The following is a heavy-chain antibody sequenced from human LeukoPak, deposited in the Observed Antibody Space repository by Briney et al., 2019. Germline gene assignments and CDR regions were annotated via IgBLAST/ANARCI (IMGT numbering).Heavy chain of an antibody. CDR3: AKGLYDGSGYYVDY. J-gene: IGHJ4*02. CDR2: ISGRGGST. CDR1: GFTFNTYA. D-gene: IGHD3-22*01. V-gene: IGHV3-23*01. Sequence: GGSLRLSCAASGFTFNTYATEWVRHGPGGGREWVSSISGRGGSTYYADSVKGRFTISRDNSKNTLSLEMNSLRAEDTAVYYCAKGLYDGSGYYVDYWGQGTLVTVSS.